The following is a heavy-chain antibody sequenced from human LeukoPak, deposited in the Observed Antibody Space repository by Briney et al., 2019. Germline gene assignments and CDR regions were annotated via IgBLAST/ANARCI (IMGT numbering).Heavy chain of an antibody. CDR2: IYYSGSP. CDR3: ARTRYYYNSRSYGAPYYFDY. V-gene: IGHV4-39*01. D-gene: IGHD3-10*01. Sequence: PSETLSLTCAVSGGSISSNSYYWGWIRQPPGKGLEWIGSIYYSGSPYYNPSLKSRVTISVDTSKNQFSLKLSSVTAADTAVYYCARTRYYYNSRSYGAPYYFDYWGQGTLVTVSS. CDR1: GGSISSNSYY. J-gene: IGHJ4*02.